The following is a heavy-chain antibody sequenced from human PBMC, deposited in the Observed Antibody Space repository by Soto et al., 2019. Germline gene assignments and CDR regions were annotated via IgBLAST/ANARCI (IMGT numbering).Heavy chain of an antibody. J-gene: IGHJ4*02. Sequence: GESLKISGAASGCTFTTYWITWVRQAPGKGLEWLANIKQDGSEKFYVGSVRGRFTISRDNAKNSMYLQMNSLRAEDTAVYYCARRSSGRLTTAWAPLDWWGQGTLVTVYS. V-gene: IGHV3-7*03. CDR2: IKQDGSEK. CDR1: GCTFTTYW. D-gene: IGHD2-15*01. CDR3: ARRSSGRLTTAWAPLDW.